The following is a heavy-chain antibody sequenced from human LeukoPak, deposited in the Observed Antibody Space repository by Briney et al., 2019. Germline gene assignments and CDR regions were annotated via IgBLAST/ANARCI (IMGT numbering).Heavy chain of an antibody. CDR2: IYYSGST. CDR3: ARSRIYYDSSGYYYDAFDI. D-gene: IGHD3-22*01. Sequence: SETLSLTCTVSGGSISSYYWSWIRQPPGKGLEWIGYIYYSGSTNYNPSLKSRVTISVDTSKNQFSLKLSSVTAADTAVYYCARSRIYYDSSGYYYDAFDIWGQGTMVTVSS. CDR1: GGSISSYY. V-gene: IGHV4-59*01. J-gene: IGHJ3*02.